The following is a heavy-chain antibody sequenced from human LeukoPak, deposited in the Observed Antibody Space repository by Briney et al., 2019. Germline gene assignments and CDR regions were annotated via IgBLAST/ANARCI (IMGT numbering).Heavy chain of an antibody. V-gene: IGHV3-30-3*01. D-gene: IGHD6-6*01. CDR3: ARGLKGIAARPGDY. Sequence: PGGSLRLSCAASGFTFSSYAMHWVRQAPGKGLEWVAVISYDGSNKYYADSVKGRFTISRDNSKNTLYLQMNSLRAEDTAVYYCARGLKGIAARPGDYWGQGTLVTVSS. CDR2: ISYDGSNK. J-gene: IGHJ4*02. CDR1: GFTFSSYA.